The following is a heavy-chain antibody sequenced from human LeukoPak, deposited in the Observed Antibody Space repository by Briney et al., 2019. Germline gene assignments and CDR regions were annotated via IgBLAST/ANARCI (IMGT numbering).Heavy chain of an antibody. D-gene: IGHD6-13*01. Sequence: PGGSLRLSCAASGFTFSSYSMNWVRQAPGKGLEWVSSISSGSSYIYYADSVKGRFTISRDNAKNSLYLQMNSLRAEDTALYYCARDPPHYSSSWYYFDYWGQGTLVTVSS. J-gene: IGHJ4*02. CDR2: ISSGSSYI. CDR3: ARDPPHYSSSWYYFDY. CDR1: GFTFSSYS. V-gene: IGHV3-21*01.